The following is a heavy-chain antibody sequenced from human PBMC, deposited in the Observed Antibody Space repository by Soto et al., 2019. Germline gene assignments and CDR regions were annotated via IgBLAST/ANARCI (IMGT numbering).Heavy chain of an antibody. CDR1: GGTFGRNA. Sequence: QVVLVQSGAEVKNPGSSVKVSCKASGGTFGRNAINWVRQAPGQGFEWMGGIIPMFDTANHAQKFRDRIMITADASTNTASLELNNLRSDDTAIYYCARPQGSGWRFNALDFWGQGTMVTVSS. J-gene: IGHJ3*01. CDR3: ARPQGSGWRFNALDF. CDR2: IIPMFDTA. V-gene: IGHV1-69*01. D-gene: IGHD6-19*01.